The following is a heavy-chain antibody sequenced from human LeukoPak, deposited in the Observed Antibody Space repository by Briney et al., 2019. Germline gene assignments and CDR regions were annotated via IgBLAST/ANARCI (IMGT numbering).Heavy chain of an antibody. V-gene: IGHV3-7*01. J-gene: IGHJ4*02. CDR3: GRGDGYLVDH. CDR2: INQGGSER. Sequence: PGGSLRLSCVGSGFSFSNSWMTWVRRAPGKGLEWVANINQGGSERNYVDSVKGRFTISRDDARTSLFLQMNSLRAEDTGVYYCGRGDGYLVDHRGQGTLVTVST. D-gene: IGHD5-24*01. CDR1: GFSFSNSW.